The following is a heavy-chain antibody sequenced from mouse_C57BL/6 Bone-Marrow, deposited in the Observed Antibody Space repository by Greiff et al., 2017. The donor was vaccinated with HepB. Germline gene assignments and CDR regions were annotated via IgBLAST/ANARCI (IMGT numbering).Heavy chain of an antibody. Sequence: DVMLVESGGGLVQPGGSLSLSCAASGFTFTDYYMSWVRQPPGKALEWLGFIRNKANGYTTEYSASVKGRFTISRDNYQSILYLHMNAMRAEDSATYYCARYKDYDGAIDYWGQGTSVTVSS. J-gene: IGHJ4*01. CDR1: GFTFTDYY. CDR2: IRNKANGYTT. CDR3: ARYKDYDGAIDY. V-gene: IGHV7-3*01. D-gene: IGHD2-4*01.